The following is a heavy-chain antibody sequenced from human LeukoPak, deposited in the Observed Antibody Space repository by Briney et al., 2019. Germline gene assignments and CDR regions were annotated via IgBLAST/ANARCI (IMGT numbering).Heavy chain of an antibody. J-gene: IGHJ4*02. CDR1: GCTFTSYY. Sequence: ASVKVSCKASGCTFTSYYMHWVRQAPGQGLEWMGIINPSGGSTSYAQKFQGRVTTTRDTSTSTVYMELSSLRSEDTAVYYCARGDPAYYFDYWGQGTLVTVSS. D-gene: IGHD2-21*02. V-gene: IGHV1-46*01. CDR2: INPSGGST. CDR3: ARGDPAYYFDY.